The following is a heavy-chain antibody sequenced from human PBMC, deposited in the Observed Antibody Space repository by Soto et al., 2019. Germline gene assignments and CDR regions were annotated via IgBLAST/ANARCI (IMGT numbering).Heavy chain of an antibody. CDR1: GGSISSGGYY. J-gene: IGHJ3*02. CDR2: IYYSGST. V-gene: IGHV4-31*03. D-gene: IGHD2-21*02. Sequence: QVQLQESGPGLVKPSQTLSLTCTVSGGSISSGGYYCSWIRQHPGKSLAWIGYIYYSGSTYYNPSLMSRVTISVDTSKNHGPMKRSSVTAADTAVYYCARAGGDSLNSDAFDIWGQEPMLTVSS. CDR3: ARAGGDSLNSDAFDI.